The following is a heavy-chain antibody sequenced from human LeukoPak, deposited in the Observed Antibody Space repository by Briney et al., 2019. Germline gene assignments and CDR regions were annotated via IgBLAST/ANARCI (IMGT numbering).Heavy chain of an antibody. CDR1: GGTFSSYA. CDR3: ASLIRSWFDP. D-gene: IGHD2-15*01. CDR2: IIPIFGTA. Sequence: SVKVSGKASGGTFSSYAISWVRQAPGQGLEWMGGIIPIFGTANYAQKFQGRVTITADESTSTAYMELSSLRSEDTAVCYCASLIRSWFDPWGQGTLVTVSS. V-gene: IGHV1-69*13. J-gene: IGHJ5*02.